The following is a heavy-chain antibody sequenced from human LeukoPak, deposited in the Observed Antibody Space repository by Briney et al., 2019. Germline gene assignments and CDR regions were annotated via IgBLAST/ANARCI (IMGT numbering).Heavy chain of an antibody. V-gene: IGHV3-49*03. J-gene: IGHJ3*02. CDR1: GFTFGDYA. CDR2: IRSKAYGGTT. CDR3: TREEGGSYEYAFDI. Sequence: GGSLRLSCTASGFTFGDYAMSWFRQAPGKGLEWVGFIRSKAYGGTTVYAASVKGRFTISRDDSKSIAYLQMNSLKTEDTAVYYCTREEGGSYEYAFDIWGQGTMVTVSS. D-gene: IGHD1-26*01.